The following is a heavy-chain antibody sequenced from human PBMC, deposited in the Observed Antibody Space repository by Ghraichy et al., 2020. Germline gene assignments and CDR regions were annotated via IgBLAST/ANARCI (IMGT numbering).Heavy chain of an antibody. D-gene: IGHD5-18*01. CDR2: IYWNDEK. V-gene: IGHV2-5*01. Sequence: SGPTLVKPTQTLTLTCTFSGFSLSTSGVGVGWIRQPPGKALEWLAPIYWNDEKRYSPSLKSRHTITKDTSKNQVVHTMTNMDPVDTATYYCAHSNTAMVKGWFDPWGQGTLVTVSS. CDR1: GFSLSTSGVG. CDR3: AHSNTAMVKGWFDP. J-gene: IGHJ5*02.